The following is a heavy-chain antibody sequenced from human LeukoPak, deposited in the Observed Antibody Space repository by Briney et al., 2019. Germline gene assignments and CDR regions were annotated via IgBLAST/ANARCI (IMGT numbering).Heavy chain of an antibody. V-gene: IGHV3-48*02. D-gene: IGHD6-13*01. CDR2: ISSSSSTI. J-gene: IGHJ4*02. CDR3: ARDDSSTWYIGY. Sequence: GGSLRLSCAASGFTFSTYSMNWVRQAAEKGLVWVSYISSSSSTIYYADSVKGRFTISRDNAKNSLYLQMNSLRDEDTAVYYCARDDSSTWYIGYWGQGTLVTVSS. CDR1: GFTFSTYS.